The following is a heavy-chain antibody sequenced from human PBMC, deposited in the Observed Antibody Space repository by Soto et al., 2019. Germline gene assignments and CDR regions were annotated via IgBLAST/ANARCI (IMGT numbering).Heavy chain of an antibody. Sequence: GESLKISCKRSGYSFTSYWIGWMRQMPGKGLELMGIIYPGNSVTRYSPSFQGQLTISADNSISTAYLQWSSLKASDTAMYYCARQSGTVTSAFDNWGQGTMVTVSS. CDR3: ARQSGTVTSAFDN. D-gene: IGHD4-17*01. CDR1: GYSFTSYW. CDR2: IYPGNSVT. V-gene: IGHV5-51*01. J-gene: IGHJ3*02.